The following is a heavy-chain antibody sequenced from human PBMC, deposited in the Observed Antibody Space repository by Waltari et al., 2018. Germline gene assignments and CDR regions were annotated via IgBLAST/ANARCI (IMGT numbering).Heavy chain of an antibody. CDR3: ARVPWGGSSSGRGSFDY. CDR1: GGSISSSSYY. CDR2: IYYSGTT. Sequence: QLQLQESGPGLVKPSETLSLTCTVSGGSISSSSYYWGWIRQPPGKGLEWIGSIYYSGTTSYNPSLKSRVTISVDTSKNQFSLKLSSVTAADTTVYYCARVPWGGSSSGRGSFDYWGQGTLVTVSS. D-gene: IGHD6-6*01. J-gene: IGHJ4*02. V-gene: IGHV4-39*07.